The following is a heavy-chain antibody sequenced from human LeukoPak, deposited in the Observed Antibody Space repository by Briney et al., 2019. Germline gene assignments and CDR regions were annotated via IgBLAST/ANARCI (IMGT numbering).Heavy chain of an antibody. J-gene: IGHJ6*02. D-gene: IGHD1-1*01. CDR3: AKDWGPYNWNDDEPRWVVGLPTDV. CDR1: GFTFSSYA. CDR2: ISGSGGST. V-gene: IGHV3-23*01. Sequence: SGGSLRLSCAASGFTFSSYAMSWVRQAPGKGLEWVSAISGSGGSTYYADSVKGRFTISRDNSKNTLYLQMNSLRAEDTAVYYCAKDWGPYNWNDDEPRWVVGLPTDVWGQGTTVTVSS.